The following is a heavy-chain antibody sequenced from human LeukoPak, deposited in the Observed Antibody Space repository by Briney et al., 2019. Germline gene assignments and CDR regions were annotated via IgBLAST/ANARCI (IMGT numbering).Heavy chain of an antibody. J-gene: IGHJ6*02. CDR3: ARGSGASGIYGMDV. CDR1: GFTFSSYA. V-gene: IGHV3-23*01. Sequence: PGGSLRLSCAASGFTFSSYAMSWVRQAPGKGLEWVSAISGSGGSTYYADSVKGRFTISRDNAKNSLYLQMNSLRAEDTAVYYCARGSGASGIYGMDVWGQGTTVTVSS. CDR2: ISGSGGST. D-gene: IGHD3-10*01.